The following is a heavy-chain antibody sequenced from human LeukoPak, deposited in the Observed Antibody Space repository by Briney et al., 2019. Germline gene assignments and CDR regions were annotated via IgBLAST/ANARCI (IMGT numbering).Heavy chain of an antibody. CDR3: AGYYGSAYSRAFDI. CDR1: GDSFTSYF. V-gene: IGHV4-59*03. D-gene: IGHD3-10*01. CDR2: ISYSGGT. J-gene: IGHJ3*02. Sequence: SETLSLTCTVSGDSFTSYFWSWIRQPPGKGLEWIGLISYSGGTNYNPSLKSRVTISLDTSKKQISLNLSFATAADTAVYYCAGYYGSAYSRAFDIWGPRTMVTVSS.